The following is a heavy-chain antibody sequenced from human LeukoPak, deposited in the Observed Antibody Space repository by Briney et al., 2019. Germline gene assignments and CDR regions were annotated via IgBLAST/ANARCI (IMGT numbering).Heavy chain of an antibody. CDR2: IKQDGSEK. D-gene: IGHD3-16*01. CDR1: GFTFSSYW. CDR3: ARDRHYVWGRGMFDP. J-gene: IGHJ5*02. Sequence: GGSLRLSCAASGFTFSSYWMSWVRQAPGKGLEWVANIKQDGSEKYYVDSVKGRFTISRDNAKNSLYLQMNSLRAEDTAVYYCARDRHYVWGRGMFDPWGQGTLVTVSS. V-gene: IGHV3-7*01.